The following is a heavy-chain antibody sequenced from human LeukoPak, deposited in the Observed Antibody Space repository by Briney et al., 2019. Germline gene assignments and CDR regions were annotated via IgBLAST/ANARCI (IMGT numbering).Heavy chain of an antibody. D-gene: IGHD1-1*01. J-gene: IGHJ4*02. CDR2: IYYNGNT. Sequence: PSETLSLTCTVSGGSISSYDWSWIRQPPGKGLEWIGYIYYNGNTNYIPSLKSRVTISVDTSKNQFSLRLSSVTAADTAVYYCVRNGNWNSVDYWGQGTLVTVSS. CDR1: GGSISSYD. CDR3: VRNGNWNSVDY. V-gene: IGHV4-59*08.